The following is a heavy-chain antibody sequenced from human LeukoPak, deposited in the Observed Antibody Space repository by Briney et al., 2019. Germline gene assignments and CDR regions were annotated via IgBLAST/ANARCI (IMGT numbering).Heavy chain of an antibody. CDR3: ARVGWGNAAAHPNWLDP. CDR1: GGSISATTYY. CDR2: IYYNGNT. D-gene: IGHD6-6*01. V-gene: IGHV4-39*07. J-gene: IGHJ5*02. Sequence: SETLSLTCTVSGGSISATTYYWGWIRQPPGTGLEWIANIYYNGNTAYNPSLKSRATISIDTSKNQFSLRLNSVTAADTAVYYCARVGWGNAAAHPNWLDPWGQGILVNVSS.